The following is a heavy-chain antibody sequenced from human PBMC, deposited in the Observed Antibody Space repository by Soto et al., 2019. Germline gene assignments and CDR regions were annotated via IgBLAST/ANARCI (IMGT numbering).Heavy chain of an antibody. CDR1: GFAFSDYS. J-gene: IGHJ4*02. CDR2: ISGGGGNT. V-gene: IGHV3-23*01. Sequence: DVQLLESGGGVVQSGGSQRLSCSASGFAFSDYSMHWVRQAPGKGLEWVSAISGGGGNTYYAGSVNGRFTISRDNSRNTLYLQMHSLRDDDTALYYCAKETYGSGWTLDSWGQGTRATVSS. CDR3: AKETYGSGWTLDS. D-gene: IGHD6-19*01.